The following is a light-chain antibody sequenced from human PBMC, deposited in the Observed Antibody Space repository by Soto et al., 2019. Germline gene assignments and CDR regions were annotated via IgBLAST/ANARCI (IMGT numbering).Light chain of an antibody. CDR1: QSVSSSY. CDR3: QQYDSSPGT. CDR2: GAS. Sequence: EIVLTQSPGTLSLSPGERATLSSRASQSVSSSYLAWYQQKPGQAPRLLIYGASVRATGIPDRFSGSGSGTDLTLTISRLEPEDFAVFYCQQYDSSPGTFGQGTKVDVK. V-gene: IGKV3-20*01. J-gene: IGKJ1*01.